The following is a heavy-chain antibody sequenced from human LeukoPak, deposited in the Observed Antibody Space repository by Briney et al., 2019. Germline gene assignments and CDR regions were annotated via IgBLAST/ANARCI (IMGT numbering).Heavy chain of an antibody. CDR2: INHSGST. J-gene: IGHJ6*03. CDR3: ARLGRSGYDYYYYMDV. CDR1: GGSFSGYY. V-gene: IGHV4-34*01. Sequence: SETLSLTCAVYGGSFSGYYWSWIRQPPGKGLEWIGEINHSGSTNYNPSLKSRVTISVDTSENQFSLKLSSVTAADTAVYYCARLGRSGYDYYYYMDVWGKGTTVTVSS. D-gene: IGHD3-3*01.